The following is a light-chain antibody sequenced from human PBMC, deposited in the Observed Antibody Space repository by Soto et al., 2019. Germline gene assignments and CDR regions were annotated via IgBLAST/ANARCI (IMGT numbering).Light chain of an antibody. CDR3: QQYGSSPFT. V-gene: IGKV3-20*01. Sequence: EIVLTQSPGTLSLSPGERVTLSCRASQSVNSNYFAWYQQKPGQPPRLLIYDTFTRAAGIPDRFSGSGSGADFTLTISRLEPEDFAVFYCQQYGSSPFTFGPGTNVHVK. CDR2: DTF. J-gene: IGKJ3*01. CDR1: QSVNSNY.